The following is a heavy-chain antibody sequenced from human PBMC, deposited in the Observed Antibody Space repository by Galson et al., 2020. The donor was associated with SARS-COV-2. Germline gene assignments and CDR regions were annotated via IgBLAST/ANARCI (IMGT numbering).Heavy chain of an antibody. CDR1: GYTFTTYG. D-gene: IGHD3-3*01. CDR3: TRVELPYYDFWSGYSEWYMDV. V-gene: IGHV1-18*01. Sequence: ASVKVSCKASGYTFTTYGINWVRQAPGQGFEWMGWISAYNGNTNYAQKLQGRVTMTTDTSTSTAYMELRSLRSDDTAVYYCTRVELPYYDFWSGYSEWYMDVWGKGTTVTVSS. CDR2: ISAYNGNT. J-gene: IGHJ6*03.